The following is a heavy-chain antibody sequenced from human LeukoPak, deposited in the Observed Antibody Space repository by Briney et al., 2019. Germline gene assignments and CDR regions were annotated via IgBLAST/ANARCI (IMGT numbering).Heavy chain of an antibody. D-gene: IGHD3-10*01. CDR1: GFTFSSYA. V-gene: IGHV3-30-3*01. Sequence: PGRSLRLSCAASGFTFSSYAMHWVRQAPGKGLEWVAVISYDGSNEYYADSVKGRFTISRDNSKNTLYLQMNSLRAEDTAVYYCARGGLLWFGELLLRGYYDYWGQGTLVTVSS. CDR2: ISYDGSNE. J-gene: IGHJ4*02. CDR3: ARGGLLWFGELLLRGYYDY.